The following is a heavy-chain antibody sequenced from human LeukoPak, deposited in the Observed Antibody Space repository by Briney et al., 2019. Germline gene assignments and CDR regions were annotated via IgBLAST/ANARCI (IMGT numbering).Heavy chain of an antibody. V-gene: IGHV3-53*01. CDR2: IYSGGST. Sequence: GGSLRLSCTASGFSVSSIYMSWVRQAPGKGLEWVSVIYSGGSTYYADSVKGRFTISRDNSKNTLYLQMNSLRAEDTAVYYCALSAVAGTEVVADYWGQGTLVTVSS. D-gene: IGHD6-19*01. CDR1: GFSVSSIY. CDR3: ALSAVAGTEVVADY. J-gene: IGHJ4*02.